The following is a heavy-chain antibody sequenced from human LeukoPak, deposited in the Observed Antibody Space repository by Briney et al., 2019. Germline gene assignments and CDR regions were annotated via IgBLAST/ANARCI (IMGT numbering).Heavy chain of an antibody. CDR1: GFTFSSYG. D-gene: IGHD4-23*01. CDR2: ISSRSTI. V-gene: IGHV3-48*01. Sequence: AGGSLRLACAAAGFTFSSYGMRWVRQAPGKGREWVSYISSRSTIYYADSVKGRFTISRDNAKDSVYLQMNSLRAEDTVLYYCARHYGDNSASGYWGQGTLVTVSS. CDR3: ARHYGDNSASGY. J-gene: IGHJ4*02.